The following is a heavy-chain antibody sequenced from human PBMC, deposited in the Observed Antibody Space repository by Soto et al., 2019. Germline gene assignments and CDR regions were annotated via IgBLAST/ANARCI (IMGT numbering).Heavy chain of an antibody. Sequence: PGGSLRLSCAASGFTFSSYGMHWVRQAPGKGLEWVAVISYDGSNKYYADSVKGRFTISRDNSKNTLYLQMNSLRAEDTAVYYCAKDRRELRAYYYGMDVWGQGTTVTVSS. D-gene: IGHD1-26*01. J-gene: IGHJ6*02. CDR2: ISYDGSNK. CDR3: AKDRRELRAYYYGMDV. CDR1: GFTFSSYG. V-gene: IGHV3-30*18.